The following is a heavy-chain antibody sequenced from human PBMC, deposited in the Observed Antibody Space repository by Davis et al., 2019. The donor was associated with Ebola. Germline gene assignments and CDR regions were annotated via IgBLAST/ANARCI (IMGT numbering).Heavy chain of an antibody. CDR1: GYTFTSYY. Sequence: ASVKVSCKASGYTFTSYYMHWVRQAPGQGLEWMGIINPSGGSTSYAQKFQGRVTMTRDTSTSTAYMELSRLRSDDTAVYYCARAPAPRYCSGGSCSWGWFDPWGQGTLVTVSS. CDR2: INPSGGST. J-gene: IGHJ5*02. V-gene: IGHV1-46*01. D-gene: IGHD2-15*01. CDR3: ARAPAPRYCSGGSCSWGWFDP.